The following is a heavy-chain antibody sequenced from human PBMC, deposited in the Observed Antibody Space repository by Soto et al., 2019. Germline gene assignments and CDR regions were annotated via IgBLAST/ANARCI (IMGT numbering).Heavy chain of an antibody. CDR3: AGDCSSNSCHSYYYYGMDV. Sequence: XAILSLNCAVSGYCISSGYDWGWIRQPPGKGLEWIGSIYHSGSTYYNPSLKSRVTISVDTSKNQFSLKLSSVTAADTAVYYCAGDCSSNSCHSYYYYGMDVWGQGTTVTVSS. D-gene: IGHD2-2*01. J-gene: IGHJ6*02. V-gene: IGHV4-38-2*02. CDR1: GYCISSGYD. CDR2: IYHSGST.